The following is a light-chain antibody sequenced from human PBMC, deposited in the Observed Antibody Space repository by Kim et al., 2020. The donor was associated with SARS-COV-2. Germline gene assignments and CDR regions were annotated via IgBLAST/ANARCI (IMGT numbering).Light chain of an antibody. CDR1: SSNVGGYNY. J-gene: IGLJ3*02. Sequence: QSALTQPASVSGSPGQSITISCTGSSSNVGGYNYVSWYRPLPGKAPRLMIYDVSKRPSGISNRFSGSKSGNTASLTISGLQAEDEADYYCSSYTSSGAWVFGGGTKVTVL. V-gene: IGLV2-14*03. CDR3: SSYTSSGAWV. CDR2: DVS.